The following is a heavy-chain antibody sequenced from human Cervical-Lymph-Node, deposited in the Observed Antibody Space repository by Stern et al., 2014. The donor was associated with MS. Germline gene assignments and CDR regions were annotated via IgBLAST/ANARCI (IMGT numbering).Heavy chain of an antibody. V-gene: IGHV4-4*02. J-gene: IGHJ4*02. Sequence: QLQLQEAGPGLVKPSGTLSLTCAVAGGSISSGYWWSWVRQAPGKGLEWIGEIYHSGSTNYNPSLKSRVTISVDTSKNHFSLKMNSVNAADTAVYYCARNGGNYAFDYWGQGTLVAVSS. D-gene: IGHD4-23*01. CDR1: GGSISSGYW. CDR2: IYHSGST. CDR3: ARNGGNYAFDY.